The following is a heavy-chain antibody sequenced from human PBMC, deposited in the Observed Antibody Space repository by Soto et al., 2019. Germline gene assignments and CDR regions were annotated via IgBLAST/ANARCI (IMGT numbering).Heavy chain of an antibody. J-gene: IGHJ6*02. D-gene: IGHD3-3*01. Sequence: GGSLRLSCAPSGFTFSSYVMHWVRQAPGKGLEWVAVVHYDGTKKYYAASVRGRFTISRDNSENILYLQMNSLRPDDTAVYFCTRETSYDFWSGPQTMDVWGQGTTVTVSS. V-gene: IGHV3-33*01. CDR3: TRETSYDFWSGPQTMDV. CDR2: VHYDGTKK. CDR1: GFTFSSYV.